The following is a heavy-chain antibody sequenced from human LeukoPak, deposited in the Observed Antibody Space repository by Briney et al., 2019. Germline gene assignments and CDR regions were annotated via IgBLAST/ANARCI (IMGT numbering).Heavy chain of an antibody. CDR2: INHSGST. V-gene: IGHV4-34*01. Sequence: SETLSLTCAVYGGSFSGYYWSWIRQPPGKGLEWIGEINHSGSTNYNPSLKSRVTISVDTSKNQFSLKLSSVTAADTAVYYCARSAVVVPAAIHWFDPRGQGTLVTVSS. CDR1: GGSFSGYY. CDR3: ARSAVVVPAAIHWFDP. J-gene: IGHJ5*02. D-gene: IGHD2-2*01.